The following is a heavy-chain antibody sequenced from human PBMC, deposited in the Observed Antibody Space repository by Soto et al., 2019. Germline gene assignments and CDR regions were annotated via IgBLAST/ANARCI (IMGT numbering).Heavy chain of an antibody. J-gene: IGHJ3*02. V-gene: IGHV4-39*01. CDR1: GGSISSSSYY. D-gene: IGHD6-19*01. Sequence: SETLSLTCTVSGGSISSSSYYWNWIRQPPGKGLEWIGSVYYSGTTYYNPSLKRRVTISVGTYNQFSLKLSSVTAADTAFYYCARCPRVGHLAENAFDIWGKGTMVTVSS. CDR3: ARCPRVGHLAENAFDI. CDR2: VYYSGTT.